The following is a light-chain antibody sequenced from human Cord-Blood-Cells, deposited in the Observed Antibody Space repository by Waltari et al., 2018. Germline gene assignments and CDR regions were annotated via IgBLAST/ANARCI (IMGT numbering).Light chain of an antibody. Sequence: DIQMTQSPSSLSASVVDRVTITCRASQSISSYLNWHQQKPGKAPKLLIYAASSLQSGVPSRFSGSGSGTDFTLTISSLQPEDFATYYCQQSYSTPPTFGQGTKVEIK. V-gene: IGKV1-39*01. CDR2: AAS. CDR1: QSISSY. CDR3: QQSYSTPPT. J-gene: IGKJ1*01.